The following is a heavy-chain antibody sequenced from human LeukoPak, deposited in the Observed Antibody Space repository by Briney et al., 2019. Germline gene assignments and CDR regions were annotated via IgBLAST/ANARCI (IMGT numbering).Heavy chain of an antibody. V-gene: IGHV4-4*07. J-gene: IGHJ4*02. CDR3: ARAGYNISSYRFDY. Sequence: SETLSLICSVSGGSINSYWWSWIRQPAGKGLEFIGRIYTTGRTNYNPSLKSRVSMSVDTSKNKFSLELRSVTAADTAVYFCARAGYNISSYRFDYWGPGALVTVSP. CDR1: GGSINSYW. CDR2: IYTTGRT. D-gene: IGHD3-10*01.